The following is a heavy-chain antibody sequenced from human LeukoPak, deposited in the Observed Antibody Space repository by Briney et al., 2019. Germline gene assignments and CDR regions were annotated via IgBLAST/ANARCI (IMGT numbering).Heavy chain of an antibody. J-gene: IGHJ4*02. D-gene: IGHD3-22*01. Sequence: ASVKVSCKTSGYTFSCYYIHWVRQAPGQGLEWMGWINPKSGATKYAQNFQGRVTMTRDRPITTVNMELSRLRYDDRAVYYCARGASLTYYYESGDYYLFDYWGQGTLVTVSS. V-gene: IGHV1-2*02. CDR1: GYTFSCYY. CDR2: INPKSGAT. CDR3: ARGASLTYYYESGDYYLFDY.